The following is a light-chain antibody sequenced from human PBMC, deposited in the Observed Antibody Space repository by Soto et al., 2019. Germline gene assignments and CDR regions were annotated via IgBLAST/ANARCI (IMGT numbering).Light chain of an antibody. CDR1: QRISSW. V-gene: IGKV1-5*03. CDR3: QQFSTYSLT. Sequence: DIQLTQSPSTLSASVGDRVTITCRASQRISSWLAWYQQKPGKAPKLLIYKASSLESGVPSRFSGSESGTEFTLTISSLQPDDFATYFCQQFSTYSLTFGGGTTVEIK. CDR2: KAS. J-gene: IGKJ4*01.